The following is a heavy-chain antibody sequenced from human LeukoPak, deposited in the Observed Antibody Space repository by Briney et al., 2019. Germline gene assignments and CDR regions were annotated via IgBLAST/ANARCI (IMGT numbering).Heavy chain of an antibody. V-gene: IGHV1-8*01. J-gene: IGHJ5*02. CDR3: ARGRERGTRADNWFDP. D-gene: IGHD1-1*01. Sequence: ASVKVPCKASGYTFTSYDINWVRQATGQGLEWMGWMNPNSGNTGYAQKFQGRVTMTRNTSISTAYMELSSLRSEDTAVYYCARGRERGTRADNWFDPWGQGTLVTVSS. CDR2: MNPNSGNT. CDR1: GYTFTSYD.